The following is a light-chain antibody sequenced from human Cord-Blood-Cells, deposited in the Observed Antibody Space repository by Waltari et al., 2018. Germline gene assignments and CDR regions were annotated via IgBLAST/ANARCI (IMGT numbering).Light chain of an antibody. CDR2: DDS. CDR3: SSYTSSSTVV. J-gene: IGLJ2*01. Sequence: QSALTQPASVSGSPGQSITISCTGTSSDVGGYNHVSWYQQHPGKAPKLMIYDDSKRPSGVSNRFSGSKSGNTASLTISGLQAEDEADYYCSSYTSSSTVVFGGGTKLTVL. CDR1: SSDVGGYNH. V-gene: IGLV2-14*01.